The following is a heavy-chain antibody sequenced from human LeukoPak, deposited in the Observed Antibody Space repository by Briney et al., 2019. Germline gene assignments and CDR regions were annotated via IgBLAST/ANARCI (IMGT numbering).Heavy chain of an antibody. CDR1: GFTLSSYG. J-gene: IGHJ6*03. V-gene: IGHV3-64*01. Sequence: GGSLRLSCAASGFTLSSYGMHWVRQAPGKGLEYVSAISSNGGSTYYANSVKGRFTISRDNSKNTLYLQMDSLRVEDMAVYYCARGPYYYYYMDVWGKGTTVTVSS. CDR3: ARGPYYYYYMDV. CDR2: ISSNGGST.